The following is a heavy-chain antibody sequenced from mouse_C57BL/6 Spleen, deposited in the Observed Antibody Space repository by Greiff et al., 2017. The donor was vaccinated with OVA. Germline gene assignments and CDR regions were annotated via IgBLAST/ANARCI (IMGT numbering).Heavy chain of an antibody. CDR2: INPGSGGT. V-gene: IGHV1-54*01. CDR1: GYAFTNYL. D-gene: IGHD1-1*01. CDR3: ARSDYYGSSYCWYFDV. Sequence: VQLQQSGAELVRPGTSVKVSCKASGYAFTNYLIEWVKQRPGQGLERIGVINPGSGGTNYNEKFKGKATLTADKSSSTAYMQLSSLTSEDSAVYYCARSDYYGSSYCWYFDVWGTGTTVTVSS. J-gene: IGHJ1*03.